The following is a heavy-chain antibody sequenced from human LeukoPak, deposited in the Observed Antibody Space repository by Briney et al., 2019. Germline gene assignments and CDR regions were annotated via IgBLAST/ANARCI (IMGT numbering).Heavy chain of an antibody. D-gene: IGHD2-2*01. CDR1: GFTFSSYA. Sequence: GSLRLSCAASGFTFSSYAMSWVRQPPGKGLEWIGEINHSGSTNYNPSLKSRVTISVDTSKNQFSLKLSSVTAADTAVYYCARRRPHSLYCSSTSCYHTTHFDYWGQGTLVTVSS. J-gene: IGHJ4*02. V-gene: IGHV4-34*01. CDR2: INHSGST. CDR3: ARRRPHSLYCSSTSCYHTTHFDY.